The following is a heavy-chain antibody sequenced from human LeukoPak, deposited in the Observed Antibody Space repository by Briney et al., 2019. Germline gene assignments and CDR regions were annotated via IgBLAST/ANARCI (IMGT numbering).Heavy chain of an antibody. Sequence: ASVKVSCKASGYTFTTYGITWVRQAPGQGLEWMGWISAYNSNTNYAQKLQGRVTMTTDTSTSTAYMELSSLRSEDTAVYYCARSRLLLDYWGQGTLVTVSS. D-gene: IGHD2-21*02. V-gene: IGHV1-18*01. CDR3: ARSRLLLDY. CDR2: ISAYNSNT. CDR1: GYTFTTYG. J-gene: IGHJ4*02.